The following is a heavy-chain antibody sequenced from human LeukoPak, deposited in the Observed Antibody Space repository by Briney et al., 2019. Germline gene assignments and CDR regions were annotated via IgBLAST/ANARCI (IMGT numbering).Heavy chain of an antibody. Sequence: GGSLRLSCVAPGITFRNFAMNWVRQAPGKGLEWVSYISSSSSIIYYASSVKGLFTISRDNAKNSLYLRMNSLRVEDTAVYYCARGITGSWGPYYYYYMDVWGKGTTVTVSS. CDR1: GITFRNFA. CDR3: ARGITGSWGPYYYYYMDV. CDR2: ISSSSSII. D-gene: IGHD1-20*01. J-gene: IGHJ6*03. V-gene: IGHV3-48*01.